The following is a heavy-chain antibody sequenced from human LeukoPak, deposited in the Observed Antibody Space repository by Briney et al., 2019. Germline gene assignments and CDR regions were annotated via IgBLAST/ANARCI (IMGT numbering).Heavy chain of an antibody. CDR1: EYTFTGYY. D-gene: IGHD3-22*01. CDR2: INPSGGST. J-gene: IGHJ4*02. CDR3: ARDQYYDSSGYSNFDY. Sequence: ASVKVSCKTSEYTFTGYYMHWVRQAPGQGLEWMGIINPSGGSTSYAQKFQGRVTMTRDTSTSTVYMELSSLRSEDTAVYYCARDQYYDSSGYSNFDYWGQGTLVTVSS. V-gene: IGHV1-46*01.